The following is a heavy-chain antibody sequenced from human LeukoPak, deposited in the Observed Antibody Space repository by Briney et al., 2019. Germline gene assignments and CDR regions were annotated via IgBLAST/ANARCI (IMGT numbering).Heavy chain of an antibody. CDR1: GFTFSTYG. J-gene: IGHJ4*02. D-gene: IGHD4-17*01. V-gene: IGHV3-30*18. CDR3: AKGKVYGDSTGPYYFDY. Sequence: PGGSLRLSCAASGFTFSTYGIHWVSQAPGKGLEWVTVISYDGSNKYYADSVKGRFTVSRDNSKNTLYLQINSLRAEDTAVYYCAKGKVYGDSTGPYYFDYWGQGTLVTVSS. CDR2: ISYDGSNK.